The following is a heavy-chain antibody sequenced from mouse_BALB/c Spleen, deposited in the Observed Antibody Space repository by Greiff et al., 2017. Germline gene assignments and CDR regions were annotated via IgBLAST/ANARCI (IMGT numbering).Heavy chain of an antibody. CDR2: IYPGDGDT. CDR3: AVMIRTEGLAY. Sequence: VQLQQSGPELVKPGASVKISCKASGYAFSSYWMNWVKQRPGQGLEWIGRIYPGDGDTTYNGKFKGKATLTADKTSSTAYMQLSSLTSVDSAVYYCAVMIRTEGLAYWGQGTLVTVSA. D-gene: IGHD2-4*01. V-gene: IGHV1-80*01. CDR1: GYAFSSYW. J-gene: IGHJ3*01.